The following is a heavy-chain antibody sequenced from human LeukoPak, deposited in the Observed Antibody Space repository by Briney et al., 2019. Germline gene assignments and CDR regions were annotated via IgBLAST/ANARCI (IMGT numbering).Heavy chain of an antibody. Sequence: PSETQSLTCAVYGGSFSGYYWSWIRQPPGKGLEWIGEINHSGSTNYNPSLKSRVTISVDTSKNQFSLKLSSVTAADTAVYYCARSRRGYGDYVSWFDPWGQGTLVTVSS. CDR3: ARSRRGYGDYVSWFDP. J-gene: IGHJ5*02. D-gene: IGHD4-17*01. CDR1: GGSFSGYY. V-gene: IGHV4-34*01. CDR2: INHSGST.